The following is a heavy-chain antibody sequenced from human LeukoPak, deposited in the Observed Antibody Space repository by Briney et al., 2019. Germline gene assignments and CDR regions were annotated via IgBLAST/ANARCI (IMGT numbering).Heavy chain of an antibody. D-gene: IGHD1-1*01. J-gene: IGHJ4*02. CDR2: IKEDGSET. CDR3: ARTTYGDY. V-gene: IGHV3-7*02. Sequence: GGSVRLSCAASGFALGSYWMTWVRQAARKGLEWAAAIKEDGSETYYVDSVKGRFTISRDNAKNSLYLQMSSLRVEDTAVYYCARTTYGDYWGQGTLVTVSS. CDR1: GFALGSYW.